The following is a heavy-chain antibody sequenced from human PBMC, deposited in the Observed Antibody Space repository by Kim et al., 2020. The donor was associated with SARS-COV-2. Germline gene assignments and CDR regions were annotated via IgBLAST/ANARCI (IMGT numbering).Heavy chain of an antibody. J-gene: IGHJ4*02. CDR3: ARDGSSSIAAAGTFDY. Sequence: KFQGRVTITADESTSTAYMELSSLRSEDTAVYYCARDGSSSIAAAGTFDYWGQGTLVTVSS. D-gene: IGHD6-13*01. V-gene: IGHV1-69*01.